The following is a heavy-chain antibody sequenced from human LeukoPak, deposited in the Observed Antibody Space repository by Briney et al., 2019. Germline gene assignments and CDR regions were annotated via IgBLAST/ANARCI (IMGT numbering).Heavy chain of an antibody. V-gene: IGHV1-46*01. CDR2: INPSGGSI. CDR1: GYTFTSYY. J-gene: IGHJ2*01. D-gene: IGHD2-8*01. CDR3: TRQWRSYWYFDL. Sequence: ASVKVSCMASGYTFTSYYMHWVRQAPGQGLEWMGIINPSGGSINYAQKFQGRVAVTRDTSTSTVYMELSSLRSEDTAVYYCTRQWRSYWYFDLWGRGTLVTVSS.